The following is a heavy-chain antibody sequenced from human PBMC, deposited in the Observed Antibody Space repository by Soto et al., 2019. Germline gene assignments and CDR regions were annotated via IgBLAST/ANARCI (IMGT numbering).Heavy chain of an antibody. J-gene: IGHJ4*02. V-gene: IGHV4-59*01. CDR1: GGSISSYY. D-gene: IGHD4-17*01. CDR2: IYYSGST. CDR3: ARASTTVTTGEFDY. Sequence: SETLSLTCTVSGGSISSYYWNWIRQPPGKGLEWIGYIYYSGSTNYNPSLKSRVTISVDTSKNQFSLKLSSVTAADTAVYYCARASTTVTTGEFDYWVQGTLVTVSS.